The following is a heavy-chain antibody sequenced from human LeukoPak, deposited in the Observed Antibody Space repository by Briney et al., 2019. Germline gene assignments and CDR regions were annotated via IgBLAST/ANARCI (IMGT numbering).Heavy chain of an antibody. D-gene: IGHD2-2*01. Sequence: GGSLRLSCAASGFTFSSYSMNWVRQAPGKGLEWVSSISSSSSYIYYADSVKGRFTISRGNAKNSLYLQMNSLRAEDTAVYYCAAMRYCSSTSCYSLEFDPWGQGTLVTVSS. CDR3: AAMRYCSSTSCYSLEFDP. V-gene: IGHV3-21*01. CDR1: GFTFSSYS. CDR2: ISSSSSYI. J-gene: IGHJ5*02.